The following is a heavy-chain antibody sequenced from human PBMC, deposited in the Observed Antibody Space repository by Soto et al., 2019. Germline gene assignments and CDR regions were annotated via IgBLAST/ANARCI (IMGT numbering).Heavy chain of an antibody. Sequence: ASVKVSCKASGYTFTSYYMHWVRQAPGQGLEWMGIINPSGGSTSYAQKFQGRVTMTRDTSTSTVYMELSSLRSEDTAVYYCARVYLDYDILTGYYSYYYMDVWGKGTTVTVSS. D-gene: IGHD3-9*01. CDR1: GYTFTSYY. V-gene: IGHV1-46*01. J-gene: IGHJ6*03. CDR2: INPSGGST. CDR3: ARVYLDYDILTGYYSYYYMDV.